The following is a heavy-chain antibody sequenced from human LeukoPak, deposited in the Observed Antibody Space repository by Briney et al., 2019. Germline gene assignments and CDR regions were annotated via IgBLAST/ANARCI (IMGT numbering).Heavy chain of an antibody. CDR2: IYYSGST. D-gene: IGHD3-22*01. CDR3: ARGVGAYYYDSSGPPDY. V-gene: IGHV4-59*06. J-gene: IGHJ4*02. Sequence: SETLSLTCTVSGGSISSYYWSWIRQPPGKGLEWIGYIYYSGSTYYNPSLKSRVTISVDTSKNQFSLKLSSVTAADTAVYYCARGVGAYYYDSSGPPDYWGQGTLVTVPS. CDR1: GGSISSYY.